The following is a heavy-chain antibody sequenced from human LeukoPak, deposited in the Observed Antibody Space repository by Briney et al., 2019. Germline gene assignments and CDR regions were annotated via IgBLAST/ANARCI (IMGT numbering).Heavy chain of an antibody. D-gene: IGHD6-13*01. V-gene: IGHV3-30*04. J-gene: IGHJ6*02. CDR2: ISYDESNK. Sequence: GGSLRLSCAASGFTFSSYAMHWVRQAPGKGLEWVAVISYDESNKYYADSVKGRFTISRDNSKNTLYLQMNSLRAEDTAVYYCAKDIAAALPSYGMDVWGQRTTVTVSS. CDR3: AKDIAAALPSYGMDV. CDR1: GFTFSSYA.